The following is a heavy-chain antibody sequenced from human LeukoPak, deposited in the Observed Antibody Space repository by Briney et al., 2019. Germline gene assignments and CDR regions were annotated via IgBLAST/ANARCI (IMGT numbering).Heavy chain of an antibody. Sequence: PSETLSLTCTVSGGSISSYYWSWIRQPPGKGLAWVGYIYYSGSTNYNPSLKSRVTISVDTSKNQFSLKLSSVTAADTAVYYCARFYGDYPFYYYYYYGMDVWGQGTTVTVSS. CDR2: IYYSGST. CDR3: ARFYGDYPFYYYYYYGMDV. D-gene: IGHD4-17*01. CDR1: GGSISSYY. V-gene: IGHV4-59*01. J-gene: IGHJ6*02.